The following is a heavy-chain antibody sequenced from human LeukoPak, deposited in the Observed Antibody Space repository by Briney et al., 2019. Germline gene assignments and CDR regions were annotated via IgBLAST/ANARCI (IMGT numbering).Heavy chain of an antibody. Sequence: GGSLRLSCAASGFTFSSYTIHWVRQAPGKGLERVAVISFDGSNKYYADSVKGRFSISRDNSENTLYLQMNSLGAEDTAVYYCARGGNPRDGPDYWGQGTLVTVSS. CDR2: ISFDGSNK. CDR3: ARGGNPRDGPDY. J-gene: IGHJ4*02. V-gene: IGHV3-30-3*01. CDR1: GFTFSSYT. D-gene: IGHD4-23*01.